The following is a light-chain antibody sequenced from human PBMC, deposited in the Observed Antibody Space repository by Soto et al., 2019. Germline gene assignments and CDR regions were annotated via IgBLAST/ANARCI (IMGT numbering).Light chain of an antibody. Sequence: DIQMTQSPSSLSASVGDSVTITCRASQTIRTSLNWYQQKPGKAPKLLIDFASTLQSGVPSRFSGSGSGTDFTLTITSLQPADFATYFRQQTYNTPLTFGGGTKVEI. CDR1: QTIRTS. V-gene: IGKV1-39*01. CDR3: QQTYNTPLT. J-gene: IGKJ4*01. CDR2: FAS.